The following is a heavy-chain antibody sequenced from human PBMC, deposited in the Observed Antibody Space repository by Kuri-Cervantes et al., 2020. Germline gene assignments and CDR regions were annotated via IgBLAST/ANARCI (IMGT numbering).Heavy chain of an antibody. CDR1: GFTFSSYA. V-gene: IGHV3-23*01. Sequence: GGSLRLPCAASGFTFSSYAMTWVRQAPGKGLEWVSSISGSSGHTYYADSVKGRFTISRDNSKNTLYLQMNSLRAEDTAVYYCARGSSVADQAFDIWGQGTMVTVSS. CDR3: ARGSSVADQAFDI. CDR2: ISGSSGHT. D-gene: IGHD6-19*01. J-gene: IGHJ3*02.